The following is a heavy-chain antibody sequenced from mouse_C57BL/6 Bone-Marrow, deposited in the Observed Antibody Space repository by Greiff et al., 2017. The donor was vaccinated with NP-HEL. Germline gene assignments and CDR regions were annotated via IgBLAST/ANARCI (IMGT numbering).Heavy chain of an antibody. Sequence: QVQLQQSGAELARPGASVKLSCKASGYTFTSYGISWVKQRTGQGLEWIGEIYPRSGYTYYNEKFKGKATLTADKSSSTAYMELRSLTSEDSAVYFCARAYYYGSSSYYAMDYWGQGTSVTVSS. D-gene: IGHD1-1*01. CDR2: IYPRSGYT. CDR3: ARAYYYGSSSYYAMDY. V-gene: IGHV1-81*01. CDR1: GYTFTSYG. J-gene: IGHJ4*01.